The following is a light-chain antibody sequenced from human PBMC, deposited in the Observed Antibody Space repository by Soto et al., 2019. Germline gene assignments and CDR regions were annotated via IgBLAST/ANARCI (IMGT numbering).Light chain of an antibody. CDR1: SSNLGGNS. V-gene: IGLV1-51*01. CDR3: GSWDSSLSAYV. J-gene: IGLJ1*01. CDR2: DDN. Sequence: QSVLTQPPSVSAAPGQKVTISFSGSSSNLGGNSVSWYQQLPGTAPKLLIYDDNKRPSGIPDRFSGSKSGTSATLGITGFQTGDEADYYCGSWDSSLSAYVFGAGTKVTVL.